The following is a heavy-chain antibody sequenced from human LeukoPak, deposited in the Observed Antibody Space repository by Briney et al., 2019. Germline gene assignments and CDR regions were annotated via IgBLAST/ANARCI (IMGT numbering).Heavy chain of an antibody. CDR1: GYSISSGYY. Sequence: SETLSLTCTVSGYSISSGYYWGWIRQPPGKGLEWIGSIYHSGSTYYNPSLKSRVTISVDTSKNQFSLKLSSVTAADTAVYYCARDSGSSGWYGDDAFDIWGQGTMVTVSS. V-gene: IGHV4-38-2*02. D-gene: IGHD6-19*01. CDR3: ARDSGSSGWYGDDAFDI. CDR2: IYHSGST. J-gene: IGHJ3*02.